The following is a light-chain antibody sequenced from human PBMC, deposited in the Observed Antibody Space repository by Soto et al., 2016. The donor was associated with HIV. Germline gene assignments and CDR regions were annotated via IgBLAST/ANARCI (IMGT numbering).Light chain of an antibody. CDR2: DDS. CDR3: QVWDSSSDVV. J-gene: IGLJ2*01. V-gene: IGLV3-21*03. CDR1: NVGSKS. Sequence: SYELTQPPSLSVAPRKTARITCGGDNVGSKSVHWYQQKPGQAPVLVVYDDSDRPSGIPDRFSGSNSGNTATLTISRVEAGDEADYYCQVWDSSSDVVFGGGTKLTVL.